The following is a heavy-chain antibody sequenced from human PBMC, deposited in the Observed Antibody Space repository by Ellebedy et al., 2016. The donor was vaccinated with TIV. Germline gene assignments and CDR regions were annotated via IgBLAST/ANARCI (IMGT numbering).Heavy chain of an antibody. D-gene: IGHD3-10*01. V-gene: IGHV4-30-4*01. CDR2: IYYSGST. Sequence: MPSETLSLTCTVSGGSISSGDYYWSWIRQPPGKGLEWIGYIYYSGSTYYNPSLKSRVTISVDTSKNQFSLKLSSVTAADTAVYYCARVITMVRGVFDYWGQGTLVTVSS. CDR3: ARVITMVRGVFDY. CDR1: GGSISSGDYY. J-gene: IGHJ4*02.